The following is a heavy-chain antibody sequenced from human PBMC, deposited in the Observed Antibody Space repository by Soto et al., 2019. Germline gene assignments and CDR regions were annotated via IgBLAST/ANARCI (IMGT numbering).Heavy chain of an antibody. CDR3: APSTAVAGLT. CDR2: ISSSSYI. J-gene: IGHJ5*02. CDR1: WFTFSSYN. Sequence: SWGSLRLSCAAPWFTFSSYNMNWVRQAPGKGLEWVSSISSSSYIYYADSVKGRFTISRDNAKNSLYLQMNSLRAEDTAVYYCAPSTAVAGLTWGQGTLVTVSS. D-gene: IGHD6-19*01. V-gene: IGHV3-21*01.